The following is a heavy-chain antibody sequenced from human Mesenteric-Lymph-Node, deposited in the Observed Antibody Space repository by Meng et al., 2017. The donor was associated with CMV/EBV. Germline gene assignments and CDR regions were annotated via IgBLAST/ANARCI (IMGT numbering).Heavy chain of an antibody. CDR2: IYWDDDK. D-gene: IGHD3-10*01. CDR1: GFSRITYGVG. V-gene: IGHV2-5*02. Sequence: QITLKDASPRLVKPTQTRTLPCTFSGFSRITYGVGIDWIRQPPGKALEWLGLIYWDDDKRYNPSLKSRLTITKDTSKNQVVLTMTNMDPVDTATYYCAHRGGSGSYHPWGQGTLVTVSS. J-gene: IGHJ5*02. CDR3: AHRGGSGSYHP.